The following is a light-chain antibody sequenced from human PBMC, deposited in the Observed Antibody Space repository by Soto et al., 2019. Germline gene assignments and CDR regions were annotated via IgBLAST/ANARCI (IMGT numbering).Light chain of an antibody. CDR3: QQRVHWLT. Sequence: EVVLTQSPASLSLSPGERATLSCRASQSVSAYLAWYQQKAGQAPRLLIYDVSNRAPGIPARFTGSGSGTDFTLTISSLDPEDSAVYYCQQRVHWLTFGGGTKVEIK. V-gene: IGKV3-11*01. J-gene: IGKJ4*01. CDR2: DVS. CDR1: QSVSAY.